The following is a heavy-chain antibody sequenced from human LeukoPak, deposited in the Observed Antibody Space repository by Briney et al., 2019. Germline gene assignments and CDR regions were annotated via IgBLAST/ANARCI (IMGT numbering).Heavy chain of an antibody. CDR3: AKARNGDPPYYFDY. CDR1: GFTFSTYT. CDR2: IYGNGGGT. D-gene: IGHD4-17*01. V-gene: IGHV3-23*01. J-gene: IGHJ4*02. Sequence: GGSLRLSCAASGFTFSTYTMNWVPQAPGEGLEWVSGIYGNGGGTVYADSVKGRFTISRDNSKNTVWLQMNSLRAEDMAIYYCAKARNGDPPYYFDYWGQGTLVTVSS.